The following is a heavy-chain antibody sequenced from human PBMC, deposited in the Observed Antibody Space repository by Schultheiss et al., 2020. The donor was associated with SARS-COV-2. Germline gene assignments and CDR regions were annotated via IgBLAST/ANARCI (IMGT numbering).Heavy chain of an antibody. J-gene: IGHJ6*02. CDR3: AKWVTGSYYYYYGMDV. V-gene: IGHV3-48*03. D-gene: IGHD1-26*01. CDR1: GFTFSSYA. Sequence: GGSLRLSCAASGFTFSSYAMNWVRQAPGKGLEWVSYISSSGSTIYYADSVKGRFTISRDNAKNSLYLQMNSLRAEDTAVYYCAKWVTGSYYYYYGMDVWGQGTTVTVSS. CDR2: ISSSGSTI.